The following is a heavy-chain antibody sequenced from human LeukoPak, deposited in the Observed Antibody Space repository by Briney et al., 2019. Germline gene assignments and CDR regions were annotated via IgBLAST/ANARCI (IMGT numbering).Heavy chain of an antibody. CDR2: ISAYNGNT. Sequence: ASVKVSCKASGYTFTSYGISWVRQAPGQGLEWMGWISAYNGNTNYAQKLQGRVTMTTDTSTSTAYMELRSLRSDDTAVYYCARSTSPRYSYYYMDVWGKGTTVTVSS. CDR3: ARSTSPRYSYYYMDV. CDR1: GYTFTSYG. J-gene: IGHJ6*03. D-gene: IGHD3-9*01. V-gene: IGHV1-18*01.